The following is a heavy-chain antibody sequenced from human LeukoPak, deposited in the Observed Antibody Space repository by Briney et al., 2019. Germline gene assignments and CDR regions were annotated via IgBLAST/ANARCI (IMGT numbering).Heavy chain of an antibody. CDR3: AREEGLRYFD. CDR1: GGSFSGYY. J-gene: IGHJ4*02. CDR2: INHSGST. Sequence: PSETLSLTCAVYGGSFSGYYWSWIRQPPGKGLEWIGEINHSGSTNYNPSLKSRVTISVDTSKNQFSLKLSSVTAADTAVYYCAREEGLRYFDWGQGTLVTVYS. V-gene: IGHV4-34*01. D-gene: IGHD3-9*01.